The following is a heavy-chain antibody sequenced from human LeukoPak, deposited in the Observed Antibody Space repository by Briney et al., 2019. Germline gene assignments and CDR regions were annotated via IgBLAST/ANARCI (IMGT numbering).Heavy chain of an antibody. J-gene: IGHJ4*02. V-gene: IGHV1-2*02. D-gene: IGHD3-16*01. CDR3: ARSDVLYASQGEARYFNH. CDR2: VSPDNGGT. CDR1: GYTFTAYY. Sequence: ASVKVSCKASGYTFTAYYIHWVRQAPGQRLEWMGWVSPDNGGTNYAQKFQGRVTMTRDTSISTLYMDLNSLRSDDTAVYYCARSDVLYASQGEARYFNHWGQGTLVTVSS.